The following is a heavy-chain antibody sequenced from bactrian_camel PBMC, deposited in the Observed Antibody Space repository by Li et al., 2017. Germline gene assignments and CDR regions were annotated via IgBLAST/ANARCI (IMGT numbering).Heavy chain of an antibody. V-gene: IGHV3S53*01. D-gene: IGHD2*01. Sequence: HVQLVESGGGAVQAGGALRLSCAASGYTTCMGWFRQAPGKEREGVAFITSADGTSYADSVKGRFTIFKDNAKNILYLQMHSLKPDDSAMYYCAADGRPSGGSCYWQQDQFAYWGQGTQVTVSS. CDR2: ITSADGT. J-gene: IGHJ4*01. CDR1: GYTTC. CDR3: AADGRPSGGSCYWQQDQFAY.